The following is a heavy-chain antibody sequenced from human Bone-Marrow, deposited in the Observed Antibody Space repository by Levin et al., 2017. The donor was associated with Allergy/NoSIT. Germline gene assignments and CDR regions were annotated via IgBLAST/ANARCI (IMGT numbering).Heavy chain of an antibody. CDR1: GYTFANYW. Sequence: GESLKISCKGSGYTFANYWIGWVRQMPGKGLEWVGIIYPGDSDTRYRPSFQGQVTISVDTSISTAYLQWRSLKASDTAMYYCARRGYNYGYDPWGQGTLVTVSS. V-gene: IGHV5-51*01. D-gene: IGHD5-18*01. CDR3: ARRGYNYGYDP. J-gene: IGHJ5*02. CDR2: IYPGDSDT.